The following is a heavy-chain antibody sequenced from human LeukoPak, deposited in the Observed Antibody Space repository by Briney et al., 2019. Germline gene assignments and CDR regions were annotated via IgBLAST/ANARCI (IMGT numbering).Heavy chain of an antibody. J-gene: IGHJ3*02. CDR1: GFTFSKYW. CDR3: ARDVHLITMIVVVDHDAFGI. V-gene: IGHV3-7*01. Sequence: PGGSLRLSCAASGFTFSKYWMSWVRQAPGKGLEWVANIKEDGSEKYYVDSVEGRFTISRDNAKNSLSLQMNSLRAEDTAVYYCARDVHLITMIVVVDHDAFGIWGQGTMVTVSS. D-gene: IGHD3-22*01. CDR2: IKEDGSEK.